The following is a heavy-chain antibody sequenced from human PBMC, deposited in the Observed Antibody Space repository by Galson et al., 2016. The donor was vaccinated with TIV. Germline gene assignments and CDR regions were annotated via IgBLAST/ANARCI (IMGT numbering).Heavy chain of an antibody. Sequence: SLRLSCAASGFTFSSFAMTWVRQAPGKGLEWVPRISAGGSRTDYADSVKGRFTISRDNPKNTLYLQMSSLRADDTAVYFCAKMDSSGFDYVRRFDFWGQGTLATVSS. CDR2: ISAGGSRT. CDR3: AKMDSSGFDYVRRFDF. D-gene: IGHD3-22*01. V-gene: IGHV3-23*01. J-gene: IGHJ4*02. CDR1: GFTFSSFA.